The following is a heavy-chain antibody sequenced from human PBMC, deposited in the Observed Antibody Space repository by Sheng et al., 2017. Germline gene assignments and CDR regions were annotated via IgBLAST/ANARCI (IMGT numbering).Heavy chain of an antibody. Sequence: PGGSLRLSCAASGFTFSSYEMNWVRQAPGKGLEWVSYISSSGSTIYYADSVKGRFTISRDNAKNSLYLQMNSLRAEDTAVYYCARSFGATITLDYWGQGTLVTVSS. J-gene: IGHJ4*02. D-gene: IGHD5-12*01. CDR1: GFTFSSYE. CDR2: ISSSGSTI. V-gene: IGHV3-48*03. CDR3: ARSFGATITLDY.